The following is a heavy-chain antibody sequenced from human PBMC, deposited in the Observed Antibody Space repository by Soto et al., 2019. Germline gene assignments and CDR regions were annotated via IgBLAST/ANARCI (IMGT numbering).Heavy chain of an antibody. CDR2: IYYTGSI. CDR1: GGSISSGDSY. V-gene: IGHV4-30-4*01. J-gene: IGHJ6*02. Sequence: SETLSLTCTVSGGSISSGDSYWSWIRQPPGKGLEWIGYIYYTGSIFYNPSLESRVTISVDTSKNQFSLQLSSVTSADTAVYYCARDDCGTSRCSYYYGMDVWDQGTTVTVSS. CDR3: ARDDCGTSRCSYYYGMDV. D-gene: IGHD2-21*01.